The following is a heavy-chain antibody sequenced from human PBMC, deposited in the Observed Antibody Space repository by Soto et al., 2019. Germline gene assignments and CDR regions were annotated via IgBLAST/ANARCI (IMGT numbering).Heavy chain of an antibody. V-gene: IGHV3-30-3*01. J-gene: IGHJ4*02. CDR2: ISYDASNK. Sequence: GGSLRLSCAASGFTFRSYAMHWDRQAPGKGLEWVAVISYDASNKYYADSVKGRFTVSRDNSKNTLYLQMNSLRAEDTAVYYCARGYSSSSAAFDYWGQGTLVTVSS. CDR3: ARGYSSSSAAFDY. CDR1: GFTFRSYA. D-gene: IGHD6-13*01.